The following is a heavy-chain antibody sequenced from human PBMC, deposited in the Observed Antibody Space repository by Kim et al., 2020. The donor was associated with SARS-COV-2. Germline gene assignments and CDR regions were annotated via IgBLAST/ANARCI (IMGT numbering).Heavy chain of an antibody. CDR2: IRSDGGDI. D-gene: IGHD3-22*01. CDR1: GFDFSSSG. J-gene: IGHJ4*02. Sequence: GGSLRLSCAASGFDFSSSGMHWVRQAPGKGLEWVARIRSDGGDIKYADSVKGRFTISRDNAKNTLYLQMNGLRTEDTAVYYCAKVGDYDSSGFYAFFRGWGQGTRVTVSS. CDR3: AKVGDYDSSGFYAFFRG. V-gene: IGHV3-74*03.